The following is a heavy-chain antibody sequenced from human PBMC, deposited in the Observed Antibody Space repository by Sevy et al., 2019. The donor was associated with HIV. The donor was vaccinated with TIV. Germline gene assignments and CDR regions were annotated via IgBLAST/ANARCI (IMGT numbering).Heavy chain of an antibody. CDR3: ARRLTSGKWELIDY. J-gene: IGHJ4*02. CDR1: GYTFTGYY. CDR2: INPNSGGT. V-gene: IGHV1-2*06. D-gene: IGHD1-26*01. Sequence: ASVKVSCKASGYTFTGYYMHWVRQAPGQGLEWMGRINPNSGGTNYAQKFQGRVTMTRDTSISTAYMELSRLRSDDTTVYYCARRLTSGKWELIDYWGQGTLVTVSS.